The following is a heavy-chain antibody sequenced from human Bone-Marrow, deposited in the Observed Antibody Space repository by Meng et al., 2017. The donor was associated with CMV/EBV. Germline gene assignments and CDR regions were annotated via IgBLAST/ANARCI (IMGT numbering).Heavy chain of an antibody. CDR1: GFTFSSYS. CDR2: ISSSSSYI. J-gene: IGHJ6*01. CDR3: ARGQHNTIFGVNYYYGMDV. D-gene: IGHD3-3*01. Sequence: GGSLRLSCAASGFTFSSYSMNWVRQAPGKGLEWVSSISSSSSYIYYADSVKGRFTISRDNAKNSLYLQMNSLRAEDTAVYYCARGQHNTIFGVNYYYGMDVWGQGTTVTGSS. V-gene: IGHV3-21*01.